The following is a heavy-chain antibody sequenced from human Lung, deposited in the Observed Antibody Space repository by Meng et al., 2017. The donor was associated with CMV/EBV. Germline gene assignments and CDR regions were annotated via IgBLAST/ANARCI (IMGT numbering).Heavy chain of an antibody. CDR1: GFTFSSYW. V-gene: IGHV3-7*01. CDR2: IKQDGSEK. D-gene: IGHD2-2*01. J-gene: IGHJ6*02. Sequence: GSXRLSXAASGFTFSSYWMSWVRQAPGKGLEWVANIKQDGSEKYYVDSVKGRFTISRDNAKNSLYLQMNSLRAEDTAVYYCARDPRGINIVVVHNGMDVWGQGTTVTVSS. CDR3: ARDPRGINIVVVHNGMDV.